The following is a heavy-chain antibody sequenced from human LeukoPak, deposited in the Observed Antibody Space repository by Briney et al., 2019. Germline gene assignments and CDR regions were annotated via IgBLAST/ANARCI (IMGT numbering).Heavy chain of an antibody. D-gene: IGHD5-18*01. J-gene: IGHJ4*02. Sequence: GGSLRLSCAASGFTFSSYAMSWVRQAPRKGLGWVSAISGSGGRTYYADSVKGRFTISGDNSKNTLYLQMNSLRAEDTAVYYCAKDWGEYSYGSFYYFDYGGQGTLVTVSS. V-gene: IGHV3-23*01. CDR2: ISGSGGRT. CDR3: AKDWGEYSYGSFYYFDY. CDR1: GFTFSSYA.